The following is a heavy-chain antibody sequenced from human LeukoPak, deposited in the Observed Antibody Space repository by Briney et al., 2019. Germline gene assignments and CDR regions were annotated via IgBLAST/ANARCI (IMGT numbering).Heavy chain of an antibody. Sequence: SETLSLTCTVSGGSISSSSYYWGWIRQPPGKGLEWIGSIYYSGSTYYNPSLKSRVTISVDTSKNQFSLKLSSVTAADTAVYYCARDPIPPYDTQPADAFDIWGQGTMVTVSS. J-gene: IGHJ3*02. D-gene: IGHD3-22*01. V-gene: IGHV4-39*07. CDR1: GGSISSSSYY. CDR3: ARDPIPPYDTQPADAFDI. CDR2: IYYSGST.